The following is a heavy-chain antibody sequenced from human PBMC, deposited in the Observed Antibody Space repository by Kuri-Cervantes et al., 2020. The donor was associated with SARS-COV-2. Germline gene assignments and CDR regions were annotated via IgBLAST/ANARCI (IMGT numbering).Heavy chain of an antibody. D-gene: IGHD2-2*01. CDR1: GFTFSSYA. CDR2: ISYDGSNK. CDR3: AREVVVPAAGFDP. Sequence: GGSLSLSCAASGFTFSSYAMHWVRQAPGKGLEWVAVISYDGSNKYYADSVKGRFTISRDNSKNTLYLQMNSLRAEDTAVYYCAREVVVPAAGFDPWGQGTLVTVSS. J-gene: IGHJ5*02. V-gene: IGHV3-30-3*01.